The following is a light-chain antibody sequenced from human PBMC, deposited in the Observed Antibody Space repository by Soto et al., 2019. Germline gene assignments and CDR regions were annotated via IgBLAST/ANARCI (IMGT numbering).Light chain of an antibody. CDR3: QPYKPNVKT. CDR2: DAS. V-gene: IGKV1-5*01. CDR1: QSISRW. Sequence: DIQMTQSPSTLSASVGDSVTITCRASQSISRWLAWYQQKPGRAPKILISDASSLESGVPSRFSGSGSGAAFTLPIRSLPPDDSSTSYCQPYKPNVKTFGREPK. J-gene: IGKJ1*01.